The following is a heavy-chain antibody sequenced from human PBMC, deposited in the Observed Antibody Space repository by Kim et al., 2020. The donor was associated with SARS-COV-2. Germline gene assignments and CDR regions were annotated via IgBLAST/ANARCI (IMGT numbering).Heavy chain of an antibody. CDR2: ISWNSGSI. D-gene: IGHD2-2*01. V-gene: IGHV3-9*01. Sequence: GGSLRLSCAASGFTFGDYAMHWVRQAPGKGLEWVSGISWNSGSIGYADSVKGRFTISRDNAKNSLYLQMNSLRAEDTALYYCAKDSYCSSTSCYYYYGMDVWGQGTTVTVSS. J-gene: IGHJ6*02. CDR3: AKDSYCSSTSCYYYYGMDV. CDR1: GFTFGDYA.